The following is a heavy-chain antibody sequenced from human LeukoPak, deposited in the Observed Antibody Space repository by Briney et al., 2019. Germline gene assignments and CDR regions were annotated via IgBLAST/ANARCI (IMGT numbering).Heavy chain of an antibody. Sequence: GGSLRLSRAVSGVTANTNYMTWVRQAPGKGLEWVSILYSGGNAYYADSVKGRFTIFRDNSKNTLYLQMNSLRAEDTAVYYCARQQDTTGRGYWGQGTLVAVSS. CDR2: LYSGGNA. CDR3: ARQQDTTGRGY. CDR1: GVTANTNY. D-gene: IGHD5-18*01. J-gene: IGHJ4*02. V-gene: IGHV3-66*04.